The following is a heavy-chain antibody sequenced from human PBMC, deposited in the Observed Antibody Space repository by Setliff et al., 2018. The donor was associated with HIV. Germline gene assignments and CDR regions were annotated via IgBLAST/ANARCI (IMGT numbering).Heavy chain of an antibody. CDR1: GYSIGSGSF. CDR2: IPHNGGT. J-gene: IGHJ4*01. CDR3: ARYSTLTTNFDY. D-gene: IGHD4-17*01. V-gene: IGHV4-38-2*01. Sequence: NPSETLSLTCAVSGYSIGSGSFWGWIRQPPGKGLEWIATIPHNGGTYYNPDPSLTGRVTISVDTSKNQFSLKLAFVTAVDTAVYYCARYSTLTTNFDYWGQGTLVTVSS.